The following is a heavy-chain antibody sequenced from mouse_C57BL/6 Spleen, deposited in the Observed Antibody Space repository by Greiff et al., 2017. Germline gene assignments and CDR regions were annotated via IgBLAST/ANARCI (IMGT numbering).Heavy chain of an antibody. D-gene: IGHD1-1*01. Sequence: QVQLKQSGPELVKPGASVKISCKASGYAFSSSWMNWVKQRPGKGLEWIGRIYPGDGDTNYNGKFKGKATLTADKSSSTAYMQLSSLTSEDSAVYFCAREIYYYGLYAMDYWGQGTSVTVSS. J-gene: IGHJ4*01. CDR1: GYAFSSSW. V-gene: IGHV1-82*01. CDR3: AREIYYYGLYAMDY. CDR2: IYPGDGDT.